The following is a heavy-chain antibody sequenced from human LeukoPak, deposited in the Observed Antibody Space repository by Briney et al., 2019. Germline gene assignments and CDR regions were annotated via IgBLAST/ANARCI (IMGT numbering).Heavy chain of an antibody. CDR1: GYTFTSYA. CDR2: INTNTGNP. Sequence: ASVKVSCKASGYTFTSYAMNWVRQAPGQGLEWMGWINTNTGNPAYAQGFTGRFVFSLDTSVSTAYLQISSLKAEDTAVYYCARDGYDILTGYYWYYYYYMDVWGKGTTVTVSS. CDR3: ARDGYDILTGYYWYYYYYMDV. V-gene: IGHV7-4-1*02. D-gene: IGHD3-9*01. J-gene: IGHJ6*03.